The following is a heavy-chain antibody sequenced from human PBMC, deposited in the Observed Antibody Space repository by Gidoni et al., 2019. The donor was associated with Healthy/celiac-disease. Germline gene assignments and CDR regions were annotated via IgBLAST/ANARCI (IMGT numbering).Heavy chain of an antibody. J-gene: IGHJ3*02. Sequence: EVQLLESGGGLVQPGGSLRLSCAASGFTFSSYAMSWVRQAPGKGLEWVSAISGSGGSTYYADSVKGRFTISRDNSKNTLYLQMNSLRAEDTAVYYCAKDSDSSGYYDGADAFDIWGQGTMVTVSS. CDR1: GFTFSSYA. D-gene: IGHD3-22*01. CDR2: ISGSGGST. V-gene: IGHV3-23*01. CDR3: AKDSDSSGYYDGADAFDI.